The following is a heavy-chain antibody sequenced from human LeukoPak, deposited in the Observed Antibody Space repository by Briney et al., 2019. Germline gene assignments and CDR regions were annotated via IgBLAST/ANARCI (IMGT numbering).Heavy chain of an antibody. J-gene: IGHJ6*02. Sequence: GGSLRLSCAASGFAFSSYQMNWVRQAPGKGLAWVSFISSSGTTIYYADAVKGRFTISRDNAKNSLYLQMNSLRAEDTAVYYCARAIISSSYMDVWGQGTTVTVSS. D-gene: IGHD6-13*01. CDR1: GFAFSSYQ. V-gene: IGHV3-48*03. CDR2: ISSSGTTI. CDR3: ARAIISSSYMDV.